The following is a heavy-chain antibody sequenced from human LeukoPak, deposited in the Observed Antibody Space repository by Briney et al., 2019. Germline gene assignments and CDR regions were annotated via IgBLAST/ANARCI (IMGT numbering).Heavy chain of an antibody. CDR3: AKRSDYGGNGNYFDY. V-gene: IGHV3-23*01. CDR2: ISGRDSNT. J-gene: IGHJ4*02. Sequence: PGGSLRPSCAASGFTFSSNGMSWVRQAPGKGLEWVSTISGRDSNTYYADSVEGRFTISRDNSKNTLYLQMNSLRAEDTALYYCAKRSDYGGNGNYFDYWGQGIPVTVSS. D-gene: IGHD4-23*01. CDR1: GFTFSSNG.